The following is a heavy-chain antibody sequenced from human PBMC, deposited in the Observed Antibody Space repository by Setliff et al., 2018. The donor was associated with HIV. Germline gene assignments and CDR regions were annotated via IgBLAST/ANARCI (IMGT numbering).Heavy chain of an antibody. D-gene: IGHD3-3*01. V-gene: IGHV4-4*07. J-gene: IGHJ4*02. CDR2: IYASGKT. CDR1: GDSLNTYY. Sequence: SETLSLTCNVSGDSLNTYYWSWIRQSAGKGLEWIGRIYASGKTTFNPSLKSRITMSVDTSKNQFSLKLTSVTAADTAVYYCARGNNDLESFDYWGQGALVTVSS. CDR3: ARGNNDLESFDY.